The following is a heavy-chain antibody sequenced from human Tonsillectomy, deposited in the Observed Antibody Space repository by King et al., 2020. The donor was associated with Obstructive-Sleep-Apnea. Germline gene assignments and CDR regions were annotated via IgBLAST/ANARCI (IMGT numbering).Heavy chain of an antibody. CDR1: GGSISSYY. D-gene: IGHD2-2*01. Sequence: QLQESGPGLVKPSETLSLTCTVSGGSISSYYWSWIRQPAGKGLEWIGRIYTSGSTHYHPSLKSRVTMSVDTSKNPFSLKLSSVTSADTAVYYCSREFYLGYCSSTSCPLNYYGMDVWGQGTTVTVSS. CDR3: SREFYLGYCSSTSCPLNYYGMDV. CDR2: IYTSGST. J-gene: IGHJ6*02. V-gene: IGHV4-4*07.